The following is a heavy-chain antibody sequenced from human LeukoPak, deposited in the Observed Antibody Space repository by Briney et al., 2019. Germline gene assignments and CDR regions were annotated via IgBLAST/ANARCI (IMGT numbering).Heavy chain of an antibody. J-gene: IGHJ4*02. CDR1: GGSISSGSYY. V-gene: IGHV4-61*02. D-gene: IGHD6-13*01. CDR3: ARDLPPKYSSSWYGPFDY. CDR2: IYTSGST. Sequence: SQTLSLTCTVSGGSISSGSYYWSWIRQPAGKGLEWIGRIYTSGSTNYNPSLKSRVTMSVDTSKNQFSLKLSSVTAADTAVYYCARDLPPKYSSSWYGPFDYWGQGTLVTVSS.